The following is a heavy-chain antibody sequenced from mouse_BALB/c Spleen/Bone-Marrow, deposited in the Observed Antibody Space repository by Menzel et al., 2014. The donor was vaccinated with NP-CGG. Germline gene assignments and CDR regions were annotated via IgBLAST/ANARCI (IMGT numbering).Heavy chain of an antibody. Sequence: QVQLQQSGAELVKPGASVKLSCKASGYTFTSYYMYWVKQRPGQGLEWIGEINPSNGGTNFNEKFKSRATLTVDKSSSTAYMQLSSQTSEDSAVYYCTRGRTWDFDYWGQGTTLTVSS. J-gene: IGHJ2*01. D-gene: IGHD4-1*01. V-gene: IGHV1S81*02. CDR3: TRGRTWDFDY. CDR2: INPSNGGT. CDR1: GYTFTSYY.